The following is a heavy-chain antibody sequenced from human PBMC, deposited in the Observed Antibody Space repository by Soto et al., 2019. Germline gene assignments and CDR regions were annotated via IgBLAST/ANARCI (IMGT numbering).Heavy chain of an antibody. J-gene: IGHJ3*02. Sequence: WRSLRLSCGVSGGIFSDYAMSWVRQAPGKGLEWVSGISGSGGSTYYAASVKGRFTISRDNSNNTLFLQMSGLRADDAAVYYCAKSKWDYTGSAFDIWGQGTMVTVSS. D-gene: IGHD1-7*01. CDR1: GGIFSDYA. CDR3: AKSKWDYTGSAFDI. CDR2: ISGSGGST. V-gene: IGHV3-23*01.